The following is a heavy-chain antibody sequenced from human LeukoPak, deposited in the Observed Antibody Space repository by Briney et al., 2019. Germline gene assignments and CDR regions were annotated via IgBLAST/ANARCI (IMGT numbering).Heavy chain of an antibody. CDR1: GYTFTSYD. V-gene: IGHV1-8*01. J-gene: IGHJ6*02. Sequence: ASVKVSCKASGYTFTSYDINWVRQATGQGLEWMGWMNPNSGNTGYAQKFQGRVTMTRNTSISTAYMELSSLRSEDTAVYYCASSKVPAATYTGFYYYYGMDVWGQGTTVTVSS. D-gene: IGHD2-2*01. CDR3: ASSKVPAATYTGFYYYYGMDV. CDR2: MNPNSGNT.